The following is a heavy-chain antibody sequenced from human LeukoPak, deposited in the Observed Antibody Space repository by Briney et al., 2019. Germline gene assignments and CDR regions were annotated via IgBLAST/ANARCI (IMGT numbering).Heavy chain of an antibody. D-gene: IGHD3-22*01. Sequence: GRSLRLSCAASGFTFDDHAIHWVRQAPGKGLEWVSGISWNRGNIGYADSVKGRFTISRDNAKNSLYLQMDSLRAEDTALYYCAKAPGYYSYFDYWGQGTMVTVSS. CDR2: ISWNRGNI. CDR3: AKAPGYYSYFDY. V-gene: IGHV3-9*01. J-gene: IGHJ4*02. CDR1: GFTFDDHA.